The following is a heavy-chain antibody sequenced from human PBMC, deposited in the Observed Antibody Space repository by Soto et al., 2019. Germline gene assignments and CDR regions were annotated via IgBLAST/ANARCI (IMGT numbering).Heavy chain of an antibody. D-gene: IGHD1-26*01. Sequence: QVQLQESGPGLVKPSETLSLTCTVSGGSVSSGSYYWSWIRQPPGKGLEWIGYIYYSGSTKYNPSLNSRVATSVDTSTNQFSLELSSVTAAYTSVYYCARAGLGDGSDYWGQGTLVTVSS. CDR3: ARAGLGDGSDY. CDR1: GGSVSSGSYY. V-gene: IGHV4-61*01. J-gene: IGHJ4*02. CDR2: IYYSGST.